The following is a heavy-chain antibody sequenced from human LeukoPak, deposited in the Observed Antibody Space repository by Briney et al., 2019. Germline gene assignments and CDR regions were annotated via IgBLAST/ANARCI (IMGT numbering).Heavy chain of an antibody. V-gene: IGHV3-23*01. D-gene: IGHD6-19*01. Sequence: GGSLRLSCVASGFTFSSYWMSWVRQAPGKGLEWVSAISGSGGSTYYADSVKGRFTISRDNSKNTLYLQMNSLRAEDTAVYYCAKDPRIAVAGTARFDYWGQGTLVTVSS. CDR3: AKDPRIAVAGTARFDY. J-gene: IGHJ4*02. CDR1: GFTFSSYW. CDR2: ISGSGGST.